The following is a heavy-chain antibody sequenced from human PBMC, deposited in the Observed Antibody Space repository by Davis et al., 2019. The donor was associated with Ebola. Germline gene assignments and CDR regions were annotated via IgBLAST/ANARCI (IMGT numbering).Heavy chain of an antibody. CDR2: IYYSGST. D-gene: IGHD6-13*01. Sequence: PSETLSLTCTVSGGSISSGDSYWSWIRQPPGKGLEWIGYIYYSGSTNYNPSLKSRVTISVDTSKNQFSLKLSSVTAADTAVYYCARSAGYSSSPDYWGQGTLVTVSS. CDR3: ARSAGYSSSPDY. J-gene: IGHJ4*02. V-gene: IGHV4-61*08. CDR1: GGSISSGDSY.